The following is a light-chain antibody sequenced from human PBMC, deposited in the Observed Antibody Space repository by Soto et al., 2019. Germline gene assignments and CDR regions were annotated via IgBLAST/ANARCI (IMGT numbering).Light chain of an antibody. J-gene: IGLJ1*01. CDR1: SIDVGGYNY. CDR2: DVS. V-gene: IGLV2-14*01. Sequence: QSALTQPASVSGSTGQSITISCTGTSIDVGGYNYVSWYQQHPGKAHKLMIYDVSNRPSGVSNRFSGSKSGNTASLTISGLQAEDAAYYYCSSYTSSRTQFLGTGTKATVL. CDR3: SSYTSSRTQF.